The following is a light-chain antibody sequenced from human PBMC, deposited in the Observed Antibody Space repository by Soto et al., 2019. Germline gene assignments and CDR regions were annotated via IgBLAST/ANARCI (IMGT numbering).Light chain of an antibody. CDR1: SSDVGGYNY. J-gene: IGLJ3*02. CDR2: DVS. Sequence: QSALTQPRSVSGSPGQSVTISCTGTSSDVGGYNYVSWYQQHPGKAPKLMIYDVSKRPSGVPDRFSGSKSGNTASLTISGLQAEDVADYYCCSYAGSYTAFGGGTKLTVL. CDR3: CSYAGSYTA. V-gene: IGLV2-11*01.